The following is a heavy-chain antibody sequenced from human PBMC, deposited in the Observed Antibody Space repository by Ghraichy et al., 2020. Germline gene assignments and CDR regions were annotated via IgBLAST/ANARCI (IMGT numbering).Heavy chain of an antibody. J-gene: IGHJ4*02. CDR3: AKDSGWYVPHSDY. CDR1: GFIFSNFG. Sequence: GGSLRLSCTASGFIFSNFGMHWVRQAPGKGLEWVAFMRSDGTTRYYADSVKGRSTISRDTAKNTLYLQMNSLTAEDTGVYYCAKDSGWYVPHSDYWGQGTLSPSPQ. V-gene: IGHV3-30*02. CDR2: MRSDGTTR. D-gene: IGHD6-19*01.